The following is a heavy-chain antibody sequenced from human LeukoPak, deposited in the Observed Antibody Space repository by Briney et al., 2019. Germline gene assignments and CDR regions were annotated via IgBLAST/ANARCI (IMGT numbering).Heavy chain of an antibody. Sequence: PGGSLRLSCAASGFTFDDYAMHWVRQAPGKGLEWVSGISWNSGSIGYADSVKGRFTISRDNAKNSLYLQMNSLRAEDTALYYCAKDISTRGYSYGGFDYWGQGTLVTVSS. J-gene: IGHJ4*02. CDR2: ISWNSGSI. CDR3: AKDISTRGYSYGGFDY. CDR1: GFTFDDYA. D-gene: IGHD5-18*01. V-gene: IGHV3-9*01.